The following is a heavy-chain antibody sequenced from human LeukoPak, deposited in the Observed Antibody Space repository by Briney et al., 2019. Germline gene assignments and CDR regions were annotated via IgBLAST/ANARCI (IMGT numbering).Heavy chain of an antibody. CDR3: ASLFSSGPLGGP. CDR1: GYTFTSYY. Sequence: ASVKVSCKASGYTFTSYYMHWVRQAPGQGFEWMGIINPSGGSTSYAQKFQGRVTMTRDTSTSTVYMELSSLRSEDTAVYYCASLFSSGPLGGPWGQGTLVTVSS. V-gene: IGHV1-46*01. CDR2: INPSGGST. D-gene: IGHD3-22*01. J-gene: IGHJ5*02.